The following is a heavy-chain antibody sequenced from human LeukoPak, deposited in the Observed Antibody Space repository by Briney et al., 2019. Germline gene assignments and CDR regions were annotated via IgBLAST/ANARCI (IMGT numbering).Heavy chain of an antibody. CDR3: AVGYSSGWPGGAFDI. Sequence: GGSLRLSCAASGFTFSSYAMHWVRQAPGKGLEWVAVISYDGSNKYYADSVKGRFTISRDNSKNTLYLQMNSLRAEDTAVYYCAVGYSSGWPGGAFDIWGQGTMVTVSS. J-gene: IGHJ3*02. D-gene: IGHD6-19*01. CDR1: GFTFSSYA. CDR2: ISYDGSNK. V-gene: IGHV3-30*04.